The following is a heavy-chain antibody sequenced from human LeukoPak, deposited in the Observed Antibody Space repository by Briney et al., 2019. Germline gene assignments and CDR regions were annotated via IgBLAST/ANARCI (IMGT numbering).Heavy chain of an antibody. V-gene: IGHV3-7*01. J-gene: IGHJ4*02. Sequence: AGGSLRPSCAAPGFTFSSYWMSWVRQAPGKGLEWVANIKQHGSEKYYADSVKGRFTISRDNAKNSLYLQMNSLRAEDTAVYYCASAIPADYFDYWGQGTLVTVSS. CDR3: ASAIPADYFDY. CDR1: GFTFSSYW. CDR2: IKQHGSEK. D-gene: IGHD2-2*02.